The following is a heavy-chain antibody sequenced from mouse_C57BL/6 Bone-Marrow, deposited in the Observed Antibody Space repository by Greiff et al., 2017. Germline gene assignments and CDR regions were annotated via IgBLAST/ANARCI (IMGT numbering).Heavy chain of an antibody. CDR2: IDPENGDT. CDR3: TTENGYLWYFDV. J-gene: IGHJ1*03. V-gene: IGHV14-4*01. D-gene: IGHD2-3*01. CDR1: GFNIKDDY. Sequence: EVKLVESGAELVRPGASVKLSCTASGFNIKDDYMHWVKQRPEQGLEWIGWIDPENGDTEYASKFQGKATITADTSSNTAYLQLSSLRSQDTAVYYCTTENGYLWYFDVWGTGNTVTVSS.